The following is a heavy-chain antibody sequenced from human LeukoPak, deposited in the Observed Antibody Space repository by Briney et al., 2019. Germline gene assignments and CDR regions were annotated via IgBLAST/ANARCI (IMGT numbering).Heavy chain of an antibody. CDR1: GGSISSGGYS. CDR3: ARHGVGGYCSSTSCYRSLNWFDP. J-gene: IGHJ5*02. D-gene: IGHD2-2*01. Sequence: PSQTLSLTCAVSGGSISSGGYSWSWIRQPPGKGLEWIGYIYHSGSTYYNPSLKSRVTISVDTSKNQFSPKLSSVTAADTAVYYCARHGVGGYCSSTSCYRSLNWFDPWGQGTLVTVSS. V-gene: IGHV4-30-2*03. CDR2: IYHSGST.